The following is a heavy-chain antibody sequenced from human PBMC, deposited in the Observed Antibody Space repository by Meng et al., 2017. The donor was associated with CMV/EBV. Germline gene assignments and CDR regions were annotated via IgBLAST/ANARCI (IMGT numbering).Heavy chain of an antibody. D-gene: IGHD4-23*01. CDR2: IIPIFGTA. Sequence: QAQLVRSGAEVKRPGSLVKVPGKASGGNFSSNAISWVRQAPGQGLEWMGGIIPIFGTANYAQKFQGRVTITADESTSTAYMELSSLRSEDTAVYYCARAGDYGGRGYFDYWGQGTLVTVSS. CDR3: ARAGDYGGRGYFDY. CDR1: GGNFSSNA. J-gene: IGHJ4*02. V-gene: IGHV1-69*12.